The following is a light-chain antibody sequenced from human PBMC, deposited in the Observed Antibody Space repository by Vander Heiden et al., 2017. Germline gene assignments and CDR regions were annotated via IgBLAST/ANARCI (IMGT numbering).Light chain of an antibody. CDR1: SSNIGSNT. Sequence: QSVLTQTPSASGTPGQRVTISCSGSSSNIGSNTVNWYQLLPGTAPKLLSYGNNQRPSGVPDRFSGSKSGTSASLAISGLQPEDEADYYCAAWDDSLNVLFGGGTKLTVL. CDR2: GNN. CDR3: AAWDDSLNVL. V-gene: IGLV1-44*01. J-gene: IGLJ3*02.